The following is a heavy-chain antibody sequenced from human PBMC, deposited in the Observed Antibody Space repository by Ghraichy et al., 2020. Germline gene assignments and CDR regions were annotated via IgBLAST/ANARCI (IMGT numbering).Heavy chain of an antibody. V-gene: IGHV1-46*01. Sequence: ASVKVSCKASGYTFTTYYMHWVRQAPGQGLEWMGLINPSGGTTSFAQKFQGRVTMTRDTSTSTVYMELSSLRSEDTAVYYCARGGGYSSGWEPLKYYYYGLGVWGQGTTVTVSS. CDR3: ARGGGYSSGWEPLKYYYYGLGV. D-gene: IGHD6-19*01. J-gene: IGHJ6*02. CDR2: INPSGGTT. CDR1: GYTFTTYY.